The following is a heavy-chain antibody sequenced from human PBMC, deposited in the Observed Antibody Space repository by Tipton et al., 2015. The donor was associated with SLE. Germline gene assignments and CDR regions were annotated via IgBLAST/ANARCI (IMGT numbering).Heavy chain of an antibody. J-gene: IGHJ4*02. CDR2: IFSSGNT. CDR3: AREDISYCGGDCHGSFDY. D-gene: IGHD2-21*01. CDR1: GDSMNSGVYY. Sequence: LRLSCTVSGDSMNSGVYYWSWLRQPAGKGLEWIGRIFSSGNTIYNPSLKSRVTISEDTSKNQFSLRLSSVTAADTAVYYCAREDISYCGGDCHGSFDYWGQGSLVTVSS. V-gene: IGHV4-61*02.